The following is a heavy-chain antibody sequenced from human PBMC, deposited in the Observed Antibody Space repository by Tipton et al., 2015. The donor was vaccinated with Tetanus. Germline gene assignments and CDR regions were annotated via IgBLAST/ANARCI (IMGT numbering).Heavy chain of an antibody. Sequence: TLSLTCTVSGGSISSYYWSWIRQPAGKGLEWIGRIYTSGSTNYNPPLKSRVTMSVDTSKNHFSLKLSSVTAADTAVYYCAREAIGNSPLDYWGQGTLVTVSS. CDR3: AREAIGNSPLDY. CDR2: IYTSGST. D-gene: IGHD4-23*01. CDR1: GGSISSYY. J-gene: IGHJ4*02. V-gene: IGHV4-4*07.